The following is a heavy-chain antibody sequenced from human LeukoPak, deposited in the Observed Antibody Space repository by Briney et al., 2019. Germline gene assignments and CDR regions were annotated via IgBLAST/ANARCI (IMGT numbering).Heavy chain of an antibody. V-gene: IGHV1-18*01. J-gene: IGHJ6*03. CDR1: GYTFTSYG. CDR3: ARGHTYYDILTGYCEYYYYYMDV. CDR2: ISAYNGNT. Sequence: ASVKVSCKASGYTFTSYGISWVRQAPGQGLEWMGWISAYNGNTKYAQKLQGRVHMTTDTSTSTAYMELRSLRSDDTAVYYCARGHTYYDILTGYCEYYYYYMDVWGKGTTVTVSS. D-gene: IGHD3-9*01.